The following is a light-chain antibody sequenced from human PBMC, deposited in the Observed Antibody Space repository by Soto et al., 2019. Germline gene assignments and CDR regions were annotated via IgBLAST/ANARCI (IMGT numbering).Light chain of an antibody. J-gene: IGKJ3*01. CDR2: DAS. CDR3: QQRSNWPQILN. V-gene: IGKV3-11*01. Sequence: EIVLTQSPATLALSPGERATLSCRASQSVSSYLAWYQQKPGQAPRLLIYDASNRTTGIPARFSGSGSGTDFTLTISSLEPEDFAVYYCQQRSNWPQILNFGPGTKVDIK. CDR1: QSVSSY.